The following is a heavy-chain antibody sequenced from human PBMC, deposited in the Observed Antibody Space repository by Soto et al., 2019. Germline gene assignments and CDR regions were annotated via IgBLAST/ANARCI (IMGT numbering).Heavy chain of an antibody. CDR3: ARVPDY. J-gene: IGHJ4*02. Sequence: SETLSLPCTVSDGSISSSSYSWGWIRQPPGKGLEWIGYIYHSGSTYYNPSLKSRVTISVDRSKNQFSLKLSSVTAADTAVYYCARVPDYWGQGTLVTVSS. V-gene: IGHV4-30-2*01. CDR2: IYHSGST. CDR1: DGSISSSSYS.